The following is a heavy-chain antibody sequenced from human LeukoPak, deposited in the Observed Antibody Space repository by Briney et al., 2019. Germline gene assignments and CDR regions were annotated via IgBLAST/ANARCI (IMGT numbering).Heavy chain of an antibody. CDR3: ARAKAARNIYYYYYYMDV. V-gene: IGHV4-34*01. CDR2: INHSGST. CDR1: GGSFSGYY. Sequence: SETLSLTCAVYGGSFSGYYWSWIRQPPGKGLEWIGEINHSGSTNYNPSLKSRVTISVDTSKNQFSLKLSSVTAADTAVYYCARAKAARNIYYYYYYMDVWGKGTTVTVS. J-gene: IGHJ6*03. D-gene: IGHD6-6*01.